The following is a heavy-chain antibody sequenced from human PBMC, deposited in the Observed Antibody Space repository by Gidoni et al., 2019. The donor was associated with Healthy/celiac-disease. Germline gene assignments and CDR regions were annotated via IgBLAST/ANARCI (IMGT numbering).Heavy chain of an antibody. CDR3: ARDRFSIVATIGAY. D-gene: IGHD5-12*01. CDR1: GYTFPGYY. J-gene: IGHJ4*02. Sequence: QVQLVQPGAEVKKPGASVKVSCKASGYTFPGYYMHWVRQAPGQGLEWMGWINPNSGGTNYAQKFQGRVTMTRDTSISTAYMELSRLRSDDTAVYYCARDRFSIVATIGAYWGQGTLVTVSS. V-gene: IGHV1-2*02. CDR2: INPNSGGT.